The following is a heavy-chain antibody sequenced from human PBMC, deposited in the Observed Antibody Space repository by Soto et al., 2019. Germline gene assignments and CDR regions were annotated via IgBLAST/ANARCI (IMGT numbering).Heavy chain of an antibody. D-gene: IGHD1-26*01. Sequence: ASVKVSCKASGYTFTSYGISWVRQAPGQGLEWMGWISAYNGNTNYAQKLQGRVTMTTDTSTSTAYMELRSLRSDDTAVYYCARDLAVWGGSYTPQLGYYYGMDVWGQGTTVTVSS. CDR1: GYTFTSYG. CDR2: ISAYNGNT. V-gene: IGHV1-18*01. J-gene: IGHJ6*02. CDR3: ARDLAVWGGSYTPQLGYYYGMDV.